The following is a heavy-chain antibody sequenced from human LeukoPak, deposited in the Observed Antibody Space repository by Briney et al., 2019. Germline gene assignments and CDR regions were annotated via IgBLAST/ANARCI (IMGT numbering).Heavy chain of an antibody. CDR1: GGSISSSSYY. CDR2: IYTSGST. Sequence: SETLSLTCTVSGGSISSSSYYWSWIRQPAGKGLEWIGRIYTSGSTNYNPSLKSRVTMSVDTSKNQFSLKLSSVTAADTAVYYCASRYCSSTSCYDYWGQGTLVTVSS. D-gene: IGHD2-2*01. V-gene: IGHV4-61*02. J-gene: IGHJ4*02. CDR3: ASRYCSSTSCYDY.